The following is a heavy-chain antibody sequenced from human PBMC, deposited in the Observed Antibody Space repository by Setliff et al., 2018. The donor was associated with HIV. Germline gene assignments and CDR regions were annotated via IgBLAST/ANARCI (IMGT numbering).Heavy chain of an antibody. CDR3: ALLYPYSGYLGY. CDR1: GGSISTYY. V-gene: IGHV4-59*05. CDR2: IYYSGST. J-gene: IGHJ4*02. Sequence: SETLSLTCTVSGGSISTYYWSWIRQPPGKGLEWIGSIYYSGSTYYNPSLKSRVTISVDTSKNQFSLKLSSVTAADTALYYCALLYPYSGYLGYWGQGTLVTVSS. D-gene: IGHD1-26*01.